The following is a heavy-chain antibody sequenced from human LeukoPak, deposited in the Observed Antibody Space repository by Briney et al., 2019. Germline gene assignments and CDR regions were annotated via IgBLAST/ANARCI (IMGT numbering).Heavy chain of an antibody. CDR3: ASPQNIVVVPAALPYYYYYGMDV. V-gene: IGHV1-69*01. Sequence: GSSVKVSCKASGGTFSSYAISWVRQAPGQGLEWMGGIIPIFGTANYAQEFQGRVTITADESTSTAYMELSSLRSEDTAVYYCASPQNIVVVPAALPYYYYYGMDVWGQGTTVTVSS. D-gene: IGHD2-2*01. CDR1: GGTFSSYA. CDR2: IIPIFGTA. J-gene: IGHJ6*02.